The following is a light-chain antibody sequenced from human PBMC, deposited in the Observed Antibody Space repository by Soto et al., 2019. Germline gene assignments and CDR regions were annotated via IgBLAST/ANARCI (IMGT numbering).Light chain of an antibody. CDR1: QSISDT. Sequence: EIVMTQSPATLSVSPGGRAPLSCRASQSISDTLAWYQQKPGQAPRLLIYGASTRATGIPARFSGSGSGTEFTLTISSLQSEDFAVYYCQQYNNWPRTFGQGTKV. J-gene: IGKJ1*01. V-gene: IGKV3-15*01. CDR2: GAS. CDR3: QQYNNWPRT.